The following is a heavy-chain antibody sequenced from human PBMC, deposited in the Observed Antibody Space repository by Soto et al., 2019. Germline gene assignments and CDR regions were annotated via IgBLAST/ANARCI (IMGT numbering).Heavy chain of an antibody. D-gene: IGHD2-2*01. Sequence: ASVKVSCKASGYTFTSYGISWVRQAPGQGLEWMGWISAYNGNTNYAQKLQGRVTMTTDTSTSTAYMELRSLRSDDTAVYYCARSGVAGYCSSTSCYGSSAYWGQGTLVTVSS. CDR1: GYTFTSYG. V-gene: IGHV1-18*01. CDR3: ARSGVAGYCSSTSCYGSSAY. J-gene: IGHJ4*02. CDR2: ISAYNGNT.